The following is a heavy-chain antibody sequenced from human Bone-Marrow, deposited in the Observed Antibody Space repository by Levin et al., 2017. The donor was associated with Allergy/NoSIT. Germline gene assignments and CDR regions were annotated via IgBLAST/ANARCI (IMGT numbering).Heavy chain of an antibody. V-gene: IGHV3-23*01. CDR2: TSHDSGNT. J-gene: IGHJ4*02. D-gene: IGHD1-26*01. CDR3: ARVGALALERRTPFDY. CDR1: GFTFRNYG. Sequence: GESPKISCAASGFTFRNYGMTWVRQAPGKGLEWVSVTSHDSGNTYYADSVKGRFTMSRDNSKNTLYLQMDSLRLEDTAVYYCARVGALALERRTPFDYWGQGTLVTVSS.